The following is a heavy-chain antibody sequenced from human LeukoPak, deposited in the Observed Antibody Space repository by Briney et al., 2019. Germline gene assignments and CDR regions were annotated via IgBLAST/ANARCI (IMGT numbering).Heavy chain of an antibody. Sequence: GGSLRLSCAASGFTFSLYYMSWIRQAPGKGLEWVSYISSSGSTIYYADSVKGRFTVSRDNAKNSLYLQMNSLRAEDTAVYYCARERGIRYFDGLRGITEFDPWGQGTLVTVSS. V-gene: IGHV3-11*01. CDR2: ISSSGSTI. J-gene: IGHJ5*02. CDR1: GFTFSLYY. CDR3: ARERGIRYFDGLRGITEFDP. D-gene: IGHD3-9*01.